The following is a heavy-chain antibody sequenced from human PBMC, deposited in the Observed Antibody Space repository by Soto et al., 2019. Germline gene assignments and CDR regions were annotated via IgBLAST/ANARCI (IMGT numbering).Heavy chain of an antibody. J-gene: IGHJ4*02. CDR3: ARGNKDYYDSSGSDPSFDY. Sequence: GGSLRLSCAASGFTFSSYGMHWVCQAPGKGLEWVAVIWYDGSNKYYADSVKGRFTISRDNSKNTLYLQMNSLRAEDTAVYYCARGNKDYYDSSGSDPSFDYWGQGTLVTVSS. V-gene: IGHV3-33*01. CDR2: IWYDGSNK. CDR1: GFTFSSYG. D-gene: IGHD3-22*01.